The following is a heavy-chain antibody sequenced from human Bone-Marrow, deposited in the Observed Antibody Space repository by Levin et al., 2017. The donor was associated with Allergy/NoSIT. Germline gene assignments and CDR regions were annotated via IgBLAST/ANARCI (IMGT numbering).Heavy chain of an antibody. CDR2: ISDSSNTI. CDR1: GFPFSTYS. J-gene: IGHJ4*02. CDR3: ATPFDY. Sequence: LSLTCAASGFPFSTYSMNWVRQAPGKGLEWVSYISDSSNTIYYTDSVKGRFTISRDNAKNSLYLQMNSLRAEDTAVYYCATPFDYWGQGTLVTVSS. V-gene: IGHV3-48*04.